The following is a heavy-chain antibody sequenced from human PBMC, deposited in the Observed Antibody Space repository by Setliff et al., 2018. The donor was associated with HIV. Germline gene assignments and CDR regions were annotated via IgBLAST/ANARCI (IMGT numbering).Heavy chain of an antibody. Sequence: PSETLSLTCTVSGGSISNYYWNWIRQSPGKGLEWIGRFYTSGSTNYNPSLKSRVTISIDTSRNQFSLRLTSVTAADTAVYYCARARRAGSGPKYFQHWGQGTLVTVSS. CDR2: FYTSGST. CDR1: GGSISNYY. J-gene: IGHJ1*01. V-gene: IGHV4-4*07. CDR3: ARARRAGSGPKYFQH. D-gene: IGHD2-15*01.